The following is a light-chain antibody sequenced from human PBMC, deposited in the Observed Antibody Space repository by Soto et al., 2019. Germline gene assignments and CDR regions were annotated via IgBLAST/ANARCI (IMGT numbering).Light chain of an antibody. CDR2: GAS. J-gene: IGKJ1*01. V-gene: IGKV3-15*01. CDR1: QSVSSN. CDR3: QQYNNWPPVT. Sequence: EIVMTQSPATLSVSPGERATLSCRASQSVSSNLAWYQQKPGQAPRLLIFGASTRATGIPARFSGNGSGTEFTLTISSLQSEDFAVYYCQQYNNWPPVTFGQGTKVEIK.